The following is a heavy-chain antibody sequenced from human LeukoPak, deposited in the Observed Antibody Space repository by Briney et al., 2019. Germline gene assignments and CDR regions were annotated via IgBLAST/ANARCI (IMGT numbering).Heavy chain of an antibody. CDR3: AKGSSGYFADL. J-gene: IGHJ5*02. CDR2: ISNDGGGT. CDR1: GFTFNNYG. D-gene: IGHD3-22*01. Sequence: PGGSLRLSCAASGFTFNNYGLIWVRQAPGKGLEWVAAISNDGGGTMYAAFVEGRFTISRDNSKNTLFLQMNSLRAEGTALYYCAKGSSGYFADLWGQGTLVTVSS. V-gene: IGHV3-23*01.